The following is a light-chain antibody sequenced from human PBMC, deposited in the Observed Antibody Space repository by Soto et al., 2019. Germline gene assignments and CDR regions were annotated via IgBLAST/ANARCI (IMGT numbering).Light chain of an antibody. V-gene: IGKV1-5*01. J-gene: IGKJ1*01. Sequence: DIQMTQSHSTLSASVGDRVTITCRASQSISSWLAWYQQKPGKAPKLLIYDASSLESGVPSRFSGSGSGTELTLTISSLQPDDFATYYCQQYNSFTWTFGQGTKVEIK. CDR2: DAS. CDR1: QSISSW. CDR3: QQYNSFTWT.